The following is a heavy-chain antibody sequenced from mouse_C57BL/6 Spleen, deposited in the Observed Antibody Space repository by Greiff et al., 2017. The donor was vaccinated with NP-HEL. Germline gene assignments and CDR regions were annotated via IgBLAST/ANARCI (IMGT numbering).Heavy chain of an antibody. CDR3: ACYDGFLSRGEYYFDC. J-gene: IGHJ2*01. CDR1: GFTFTDYY. Sequence: EVKLVESGGGLVQPGGSLSLSCAASGFTFTDYYMSWVRQPPGKALEWLGFIRNKANGYTTEYSATVKGRFTISIDNSQSILYLQMNPLRAEDSATYYCACYDGFLSRGEYYFDCRGHGTTLSVSS. CDR2: IRNKANGYTT. D-gene: IGHD2-3*01. V-gene: IGHV7-3*01.